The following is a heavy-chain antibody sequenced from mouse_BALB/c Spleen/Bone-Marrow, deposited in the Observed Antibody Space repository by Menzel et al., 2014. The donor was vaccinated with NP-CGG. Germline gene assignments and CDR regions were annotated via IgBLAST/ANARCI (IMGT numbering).Heavy chain of an antibody. CDR2: ISGGGSYT. D-gene: IGHD2-4*01. Sequence: EVMLEESGGGLVKSGGSLKLSCAASGFTFNNYGMSWVRQTPEKRLEWVATISGGGSYTFYPDSVKGRFTISRDNAKNNLYLQLSSLRSEDTAVYYCARHAYYDQTEVSFVYWGQGTLVTVSA. CDR3: ARHAYYDQTEVSFVY. CDR1: GFTFNNYG. J-gene: IGHJ3*01. V-gene: IGHV5-9-2*01.